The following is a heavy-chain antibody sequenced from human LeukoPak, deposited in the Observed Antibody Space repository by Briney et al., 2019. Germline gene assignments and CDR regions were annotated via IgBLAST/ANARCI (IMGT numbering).Heavy chain of an antibody. CDR1: GYSFTSYW. CDR3: ARQGWEKEVVTAIHY. V-gene: IGHV5-51*01. CDR2: IYPGDSDT. J-gene: IGHJ4*02. D-gene: IGHD2-21*02. Sequence: GESLKISCKGSGYSFTSYWIGWVRQMPGKGLEWMGIIYPGDSDTRYSPSFQGQVTISADKSISTAYLQWSSLKASDTAMYYCARQGWEKEVVTAIHYWGQGTLVTVSS.